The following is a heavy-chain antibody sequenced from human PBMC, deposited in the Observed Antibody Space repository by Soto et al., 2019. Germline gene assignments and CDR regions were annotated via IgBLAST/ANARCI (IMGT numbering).Heavy chain of an antibody. V-gene: IGHV3-30-3*01. CDR2: ISYDGSNK. D-gene: IGHD3-10*01. CDR1: GFTFSSYA. Sequence: QVQLVESGGGVVQPGRSLRLSCAASGFTFSSYAMYWVRQAPGKGLEWVAVISYDGSNKYYADSVKGRFTISRDNSKNTLYLQMNSLRAEDTAVYYCARGSRVLLWFGNGMDVWGQGTTVTVSS. J-gene: IGHJ6*02. CDR3: ARGSRVLLWFGNGMDV.